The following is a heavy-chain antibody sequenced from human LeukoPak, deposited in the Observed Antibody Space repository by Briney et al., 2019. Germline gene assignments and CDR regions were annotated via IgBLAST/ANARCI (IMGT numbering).Heavy chain of an antibody. V-gene: IGHV4-61*02. CDR2: IYTSGST. D-gene: IGHD1-26*01. CDR3: ARDQLSWEPQGNWFDP. CDR1: GGSISSGSYY. Sequence: SETPSLTCTVSGGSISSGSYYWSWIRQPAGKGLEWIGRIYTSGSTNYNPSLKSRVTISVDTSKNQFSLKLSSVTAADTAVYYCARDQLSWEPQGNWFDPWGQGTLVTVSS. J-gene: IGHJ5*02.